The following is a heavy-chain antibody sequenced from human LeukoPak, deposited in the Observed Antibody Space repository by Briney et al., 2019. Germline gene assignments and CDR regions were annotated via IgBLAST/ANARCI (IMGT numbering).Heavy chain of an antibody. D-gene: IGHD4-17*01. CDR3: ARVGMTTVTYFDY. CDR1: GGSISSYY. Sequence: SETLSLTCTVSGGSISSYYWSWIRQPPGKGLEWIGYIYYSGSTNYNPSLKSRVTISVDTSKNQCSLKLSSVTAADTAVYYCARVGMTTVTYFDYWGQGTLVTVSS. J-gene: IGHJ4*02. V-gene: IGHV4-59*01. CDR2: IYYSGST.